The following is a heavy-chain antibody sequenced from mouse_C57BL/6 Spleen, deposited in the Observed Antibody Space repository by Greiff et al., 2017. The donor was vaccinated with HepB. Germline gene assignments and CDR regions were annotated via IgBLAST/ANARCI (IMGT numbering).Heavy chain of an antibody. CDR3: ARSPFYYYGSSPWDY. J-gene: IGHJ2*01. V-gene: IGHV1-22*01. Sequence: EVKLQESGPELVKPGASVKMSCKASGYTFTDYNMHWVKQSHGKSLEWIGYINPNNGGTSYNQKFKGKATLTVNKSSSTAYMELRSLTSEDSAVYYCARSPFYYYGSSPWDYWGQGTTLTVSS. CDR1: GYTFTDYN. D-gene: IGHD1-1*01. CDR2: INPNNGGT.